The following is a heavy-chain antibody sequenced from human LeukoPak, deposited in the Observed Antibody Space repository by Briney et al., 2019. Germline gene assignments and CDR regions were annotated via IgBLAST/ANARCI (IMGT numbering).Heavy chain of an antibody. Sequence: PGGSLRLSCAASGFTFSNAWMSWVRQAPGKGLEWVANIKEDGGELNYVDSVKGRFTISRDNAKQSLILQMTSLKVEDLGVYYCARGRRWLQPLDYWGQGTLVTVSS. D-gene: IGHD5-24*01. J-gene: IGHJ4*02. CDR3: ARGRRWLQPLDY. CDR1: GFTFSNAW. CDR2: IKEDGGEL. V-gene: IGHV3-7*04.